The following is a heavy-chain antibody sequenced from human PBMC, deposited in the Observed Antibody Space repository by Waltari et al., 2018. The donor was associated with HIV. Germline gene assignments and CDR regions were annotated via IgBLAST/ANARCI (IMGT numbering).Heavy chain of an antibody. CDR2: ISTSSRYI. Sequence: EVQLVESGGGLVKPGGSLRLSCAASGFTFSSYSMNWVRQAPGKGLEWFSSISTSSRYIYYADSLKGRFTSSRDNAKNSLYLQMNSLRAEDTAVYYCAREGFCSNGVCSHYYGMDVWGQGTTVTVSS. D-gene: IGHD2-8*01. CDR1: GFTFSSYS. V-gene: IGHV3-21*01. CDR3: AREGFCSNGVCSHYYGMDV. J-gene: IGHJ6*02.